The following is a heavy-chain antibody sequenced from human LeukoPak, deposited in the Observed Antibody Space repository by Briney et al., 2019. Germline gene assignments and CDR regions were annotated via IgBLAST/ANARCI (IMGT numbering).Heavy chain of an antibody. D-gene: IGHD2-15*01. Sequence: GGSLRLSCEASGFTFSTYSMNWVRQAPGKGLEWVSSISTSSSYIYYADSVKGRFTISRDNAKNSLYLQMNSLRAEDTAVYYCARGCSGGSCLSDSWGEGTLVTVSS. CDR1: GFTFSTYS. J-gene: IGHJ4*02. V-gene: IGHV3-21*01. CDR2: ISTSSSYI. CDR3: ARGCSGGSCLSDS.